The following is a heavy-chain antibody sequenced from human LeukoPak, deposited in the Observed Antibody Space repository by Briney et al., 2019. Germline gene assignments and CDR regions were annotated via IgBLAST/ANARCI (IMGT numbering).Heavy chain of an antibody. V-gene: IGHV4-59*11. CDR2: IYYSGST. Sequence: KPSETLSLTCTVSGGSISSHYWSWIRQPPGKGLDGIGYIYYSGSTNYNSSLKSRVTISVDTSKNQFSLKLSSATAADTAVYYCARVGHQSIRTYYYYYMDVWGKGTTVTVSS. CDR1: GGSISSHY. D-gene: IGHD6-6*01. J-gene: IGHJ6*03. CDR3: ARVGHQSIRTYYYYYMDV.